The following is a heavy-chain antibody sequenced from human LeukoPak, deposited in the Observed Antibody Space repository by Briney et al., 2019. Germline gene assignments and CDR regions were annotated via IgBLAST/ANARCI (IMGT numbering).Heavy chain of an antibody. CDR1: GFSLSTSRLC. CDR2: IDWDDDK. V-gene: IGHV2-70*11. CDR3: ARCMVVAGIRELDY. D-gene: IGHD6-19*01. Sequence: SGPALVKPTQTLTLTCTFSGFSLSTSRLCVSWIRQPPGKALEWLARIDWDDDKYYSTSLKTRLTISKGTSKNQVVLTMTNMDPVDTATYYCARCMVVAGIRELDYWGQGTLVTISS. J-gene: IGHJ4*02.